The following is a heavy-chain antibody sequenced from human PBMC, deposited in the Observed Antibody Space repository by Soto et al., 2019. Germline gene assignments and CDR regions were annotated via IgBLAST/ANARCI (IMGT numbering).Heavy chain of an antibody. CDR1: GYTFTSYG. CDR3: ARVPSIAAAGDAFDI. Sequence: ASVKVSCKASGYTFTSYGISWVRQAPGQGLEWMGWISAYNGNTNYAQKLQGRVTMTTDTSTSTAYMELRSLRSDDTAVYYCARVPSIAAAGDAFDIWGQGTMVTVSS. CDR2: ISAYNGNT. V-gene: IGHV1-18*01. D-gene: IGHD6-13*01. J-gene: IGHJ3*02.